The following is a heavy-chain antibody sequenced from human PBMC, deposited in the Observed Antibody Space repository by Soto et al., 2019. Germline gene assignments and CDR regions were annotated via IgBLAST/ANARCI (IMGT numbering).Heavy chain of an antibody. J-gene: IGHJ6*02. Sequence: QVQLVQSGAEVKKPGSSVKVSCKASGGTFSSYAISWVRQAPGQGLEWMGGIIPIFGTANYAQKFQGRVTIPADESTSTAYMELSSLRSEDTAVYYCARDSLRYFDWLSPHYGMDVWGQGTTVTVSS. CDR3: ARDSLRYFDWLSPHYGMDV. CDR1: GGTFSSYA. CDR2: IIPIFGTA. V-gene: IGHV1-69*01. D-gene: IGHD3-9*01.